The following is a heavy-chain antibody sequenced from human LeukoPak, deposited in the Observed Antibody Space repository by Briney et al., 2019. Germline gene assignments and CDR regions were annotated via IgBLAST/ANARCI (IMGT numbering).Heavy chain of an antibody. CDR1: GFTFSSYA. V-gene: IGHV3-23*01. D-gene: IGHD3-22*01. Sequence: GGSLRLSCAASGFTFSSYAMSWVRQAPGKGLEWVSAISGSGGNTYYAASVKGRFTISRDFSKNTVFLHMNSLRAEDTAMYYCARGDDSGYYDYFDYWGQGALVTVSS. CDR2: ISGSGGNT. CDR3: ARGDDSGYYDYFDY. J-gene: IGHJ4*02.